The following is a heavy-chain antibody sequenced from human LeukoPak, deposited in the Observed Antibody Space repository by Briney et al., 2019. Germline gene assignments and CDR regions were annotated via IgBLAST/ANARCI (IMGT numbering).Heavy chain of an antibody. CDR1: GFTFSDYY. CDR3: AKDSRPRGITTDP. CDR2: ISSSGSTT. J-gene: IGHJ5*02. V-gene: IGHV3-11*04. D-gene: IGHD3-22*01. Sequence: GGSLRLSCAASGFTFSDYYMSWIRQAPGKGLEWVSYISSSGSTTYYADSVKGRFTISRDNSKNTLYLQMNSLRAEDTAVYYCAKDSRPRGITTDPWGQGTLVTVSS.